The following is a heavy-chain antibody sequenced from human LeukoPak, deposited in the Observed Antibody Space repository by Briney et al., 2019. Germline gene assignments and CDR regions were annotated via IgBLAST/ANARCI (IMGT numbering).Heavy chain of an antibody. J-gene: IGHJ4*02. D-gene: IGHD2-15*01. Sequence: GGSLRLSCTASGFTFGDYAMSWVRQAPGKGLEWVGFIRSKAYGGTTEYAASVKGRFTISRDDSKSIAYLQMNSLKTEDTAVYYCTRSGIVVVTHDYWGQGTLVTVSS. CDR3: TRSGIVVVTHDY. V-gene: IGHV3-49*04. CDR1: GFTFGDYA. CDR2: IRSKAYGGTT.